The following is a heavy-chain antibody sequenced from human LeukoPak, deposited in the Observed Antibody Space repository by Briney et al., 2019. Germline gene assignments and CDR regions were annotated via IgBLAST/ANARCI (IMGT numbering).Heavy chain of an antibody. V-gene: IGHV4-59*13. CDR3: ARGGGSSSSWYGNWFDP. Sequence: SETLSLTCTLSRGSINKYYWTWIRQPPGKGLEWIGYVHYDGSTIYNPSLKSRVAISVDTSKNEFSMKLRSVTTADTAVYYCARGGGSSSSWYGNWFDPWGQGTLVTVSS. CDR1: RGSINKYY. J-gene: IGHJ5*02. CDR2: VHYDGST. D-gene: IGHD6-13*01.